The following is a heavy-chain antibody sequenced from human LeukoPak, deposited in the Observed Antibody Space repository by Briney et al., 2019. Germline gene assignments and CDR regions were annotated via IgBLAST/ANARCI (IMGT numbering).Heavy chain of an antibody. Sequence: ASVKVSCKASGYTFTGYFIHWVRQAPGQGLEWMGWINPNSGGTNYLQKFQGRVTMIRDTSIGTAYMELSRLRSDDTAVYYCARDDRFDDALDIWGQGTMVTVSS. CDR3: ARDDRFDDALDI. CDR2: INPNSGGT. J-gene: IGHJ3*02. CDR1: GYTFTGYF. D-gene: IGHD3-16*01. V-gene: IGHV1-2*02.